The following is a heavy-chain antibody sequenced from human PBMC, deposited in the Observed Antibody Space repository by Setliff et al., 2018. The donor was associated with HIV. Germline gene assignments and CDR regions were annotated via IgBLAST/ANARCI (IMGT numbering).Heavy chain of an antibody. CDR2: INHSGST. Sequence: SETLSLTCAVYGGSFSGYYWSWIRQPPGKGLEWIGEINHSGSTNYNPSLKSRVTISADTSKNQFSLKLSSVTAADTAVYYCARERPGPVAPGYYYYYMDVWGKGTTVTVSS. J-gene: IGHJ6*03. CDR3: ARERPGPVAPGYYYYYMDV. D-gene: IGHD6-25*01. CDR1: GGSFSGYY. V-gene: IGHV4-34*01.